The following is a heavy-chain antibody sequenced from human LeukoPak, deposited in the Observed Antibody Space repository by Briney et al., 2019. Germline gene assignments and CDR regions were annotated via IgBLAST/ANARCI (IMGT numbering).Heavy chain of an antibody. Sequence: GTSLRLSCAASGLILSSYGIHWVRQAPGKGLEWVAVIWYDGTNIHYGDSVKGRFSISRDNSKNTVYLQMDSLRAEDTAVYYCARDLDGYKGAYAFDIWGQGTMVTVSS. J-gene: IGHJ3*02. D-gene: IGHD5-24*01. CDR2: IWYDGTNI. CDR3: ARDLDGYKGAYAFDI. V-gene: IGHV3-33*01. CDR1: GLILSSYG.